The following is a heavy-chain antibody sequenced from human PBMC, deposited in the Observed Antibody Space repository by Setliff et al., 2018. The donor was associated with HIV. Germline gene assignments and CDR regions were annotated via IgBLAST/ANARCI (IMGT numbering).Heavy chain of an antibody. CDR2: IYPGDSDT. CDR3: ARLPNAATYQSYYMDV. Sequence: PGESLKISCKGSGYKFSSYWIGWMRQMPGKGLEWMGIIYPGDSDTRYSPSFQGQVTISADKSTNTAYLQWTGLKASDTAMYYCARLPNAATYQSYYMDVWGEGTTVTVSS. V-gene: IGHV5-51*01. CDR1: GYKFSSYW. J-gene: IGHJ6*03. D-gene: IGHD2-15*01.